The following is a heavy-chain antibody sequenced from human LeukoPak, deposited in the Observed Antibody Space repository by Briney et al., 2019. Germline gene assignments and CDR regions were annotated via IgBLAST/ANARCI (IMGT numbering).Heavy chain of an antibody. CDR2: VDPEDGET. CDR3: ATDMAYYMDV. CDR1: GYTFTDYY. V-gene: IGHV1-69-2*01. D-gene: IGHD3-10*01. Sequence: VKVSCKVSGYTFTDYYMHGVQQAPGKGLEWMGLVDPEDGETIYAEKFQGRVTITADTSTDTAYMELSSLRSEDTAVYYCATDMAYYMDVWGKGTTVTVSS. J-gene: IGHJ6*03.